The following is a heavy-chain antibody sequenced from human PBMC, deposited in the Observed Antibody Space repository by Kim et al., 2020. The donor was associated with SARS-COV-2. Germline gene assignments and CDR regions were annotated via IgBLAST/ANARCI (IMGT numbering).Heavy chain of an antibody. CDR2: IWYDGSNK. CDR1: GFTFSSYG. J-gene: IGHJ6*02. CDR3: ARDLRGYSGYDLLRSGYYYYYYGMDV. V-gene: IGHV3-33*01. D-gene: IGHD5-12*01. Sequence: GGSLRLSCAASGFTFSSYGMHWVRQAPGKGLEWVAVIWYDGSNKYYADSVKGRFTISRDNSKNTLYLQMNSLRAEDTAVYYCARDLRGYSGYDLLRSGYYYYYYGMDVWGQGTTVTVSS.